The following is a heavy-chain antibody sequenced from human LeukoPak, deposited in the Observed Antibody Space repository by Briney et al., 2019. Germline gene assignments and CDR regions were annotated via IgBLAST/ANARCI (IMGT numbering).Heavy chain of an antibody. J-gene: IGHJ1*01. V-gene: IGHV4-39*01. D-gene: IGHD3-22*01. CDR1: GDYISSSSYY. CDR2: IYHSGRT. CDR3: ARRRYYDSTGYFE. Sequence: SETLSLTCAVSGDYISSSSYYWGWIRQSPGTGLEWIGDIYHSGRTYYNPSLKSRVVISIDTSKNQFSLRLRSMTAADTAVFYCARRRYYDSTGYFEWGRGTLVTVSA.